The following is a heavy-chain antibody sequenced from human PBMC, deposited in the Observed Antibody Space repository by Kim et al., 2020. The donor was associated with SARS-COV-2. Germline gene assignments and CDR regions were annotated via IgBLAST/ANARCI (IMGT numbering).Heavy chain of an antibody. J-gene: IGHJ4*02. D-gene: IGHD2-2*01. CDR3: VRGRFCSSTSCSHLDS. V-gene: IGHV3-48*03. Sequence: DSVKGRFTNARDNAPNSVFLQMNSLRAEDTAIYYCVRGRFCSSTSCSHLDSWGQGTLVTVST.